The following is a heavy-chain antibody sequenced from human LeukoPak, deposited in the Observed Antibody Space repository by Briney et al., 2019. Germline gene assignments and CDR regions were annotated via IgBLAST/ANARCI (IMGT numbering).Heavy chain of an antibody. CDR1: GGSISSYY. V-gene: IGHV4-59*08. D-gene: IGHD3-22*01. Sequence: SSETLSLTCTVSGGSISSYYWSWIRQPPGKGLEWIGYIYYSGSTNYNPSLKSRVTISVDTSKNQFSLKLSSVTAADTAVYYCARHAGHDSSGYYPWAGPFDYWGQGTLVTVSS. CDR2: IYYSGST. J-gene: IGHJ4*02. CDR3: ARHAGHDSSGYYPWAGPFDY.